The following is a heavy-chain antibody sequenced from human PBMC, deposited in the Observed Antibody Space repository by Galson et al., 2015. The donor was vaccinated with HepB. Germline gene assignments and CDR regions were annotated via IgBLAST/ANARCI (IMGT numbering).Heavy chain of an antibody. CDR1: GFTFSDYY. V-gene: IGHV3-11*05. CDR2: ISSSSSYT. D-gene: IGHD3-22*01. Sequence: SLRLSCAASGFTFSDYYMSWIRQAPGKGLEWVSYISSSSSYTNYADSVKGRFTISRDNAKNSLYLQMNSLRAEDTAVYYCARDFKEYYYDSRGGDAFDIWGQGTMVTVSS. J-gene: IGHJ3*02. CDR3: ARDFKEYYYDSRGGDAFDI.